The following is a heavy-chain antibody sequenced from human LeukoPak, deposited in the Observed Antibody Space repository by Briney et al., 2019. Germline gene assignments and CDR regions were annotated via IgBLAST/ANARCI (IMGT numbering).Heavy chain of an antibody. J-gene: IGHJ5*02. Sequence: PSETLSLTCTVSGDSISSGDYYWSWIRQPPGKGLEWIGYIYYSGSTYYNPSLKSRVTISVDTSKNQFSLKLSSVTAADTAVYYCARGRRRYNWFDPWGQGTLVTVSS. CDR1: GDSISSGDYY. CDR3: ARGRRRYNWFDP. CDR2: IYYSGST. D-gene: IGHD3-10*01. V-gene: IGHV4-30-4*08.